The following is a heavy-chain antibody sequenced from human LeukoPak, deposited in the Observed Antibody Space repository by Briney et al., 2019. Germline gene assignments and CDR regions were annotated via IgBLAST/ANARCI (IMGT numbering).Heavy chain of an antibody. CDR1: GFTFSSYA. J-gene: IGHJ4*02. D-gene: IGHD2-2*01. V-gene: IGHV3-23*01. CDR3: AKFAVPVGYQLLFWFDY. CDR2: ISGSGGST. Sequence: PGGSLRLSCAASGFTFSSYAMSWVRQAPGKGLEWVSAISGSGGSTYYADSVEGRFTISRDNSKNTLYLQMNSLRAEDTAVYYCAKFAVPVGYQLLFWFDYWGQGTLVTVSS.